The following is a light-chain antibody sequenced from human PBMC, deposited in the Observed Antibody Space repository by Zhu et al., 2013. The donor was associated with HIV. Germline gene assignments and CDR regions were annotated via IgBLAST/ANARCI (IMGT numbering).Light chain of an antibody. J-gene: IGKJ1*01. CDR3: QRFGSSYTWT. CDR1: ENIRGN. Sequence: EIVLTQSPGTLSLSPGERVTLSCRASENIRGNLAWYQQKPGQAPRLLIYGASSRAPGIPDRFSGGGSGTVFTLTITGLEPEDFGMYFCQRFGSSYTWTFGQGTNVEIK. V-gene: IGKV3-20*01. CDR2: GAS.